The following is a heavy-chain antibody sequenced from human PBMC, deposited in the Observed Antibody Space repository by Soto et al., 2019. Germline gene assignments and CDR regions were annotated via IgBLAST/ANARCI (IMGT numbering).Heavy chain of an antibody. CDR1: GFTVSSNY. V-gene: IGHV3-53*04. J-gene: IGHJ6*03. D-gene: IGHD3-10*01. CDR2: IYSGGST. Sequence: GGSLRLSCAASGFTVSSNYMSWVRQAPGKGLEWVSVIYSGGSTYYADSVKGRFTISRHNSKNTLYLQMNSLRAEDTAVYYCARAHYYGSGSRPRYYYYYMDVWGKGTTVTVSS. CDR3: ARAHYYGSGSRPRYYYYYMDV.